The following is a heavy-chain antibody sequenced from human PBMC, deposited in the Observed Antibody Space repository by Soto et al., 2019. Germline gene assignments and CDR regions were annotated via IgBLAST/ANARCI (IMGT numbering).Heavy chain of an antibody. Sequence: QVQLRQSGPGLVKPSQTLSLTCAISGDDVSSNSAAWNWIRQSPSRGLEWLGRTFYRSKWYNDYAVSVKGRITINADTSKNQFSLQLNSVTPEDTAVYYCTKDPSRPGVYAFDIWGQGTMVTVSS. CDR3: TKDPSRPGVYAFDI. D-gene: IGHD2-8*01. J-gene: IGHJ3*02. V-gene: IGHV6-1*01. CDR2: TFYRSKWYN. CDR1: GDDVSSNSAA.